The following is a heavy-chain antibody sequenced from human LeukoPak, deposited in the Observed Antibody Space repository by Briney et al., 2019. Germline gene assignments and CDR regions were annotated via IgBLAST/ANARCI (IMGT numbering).Heavy chain of an antibody. J-gene: IGHJ5*02. CDR1: GFTFSSYG. D-gene: IGHD5-18*01. Sequence: GGSLRLSCEASGFTFSSYGIHWVRQAPGKGLEWVAVIWSDGSNKYYADSVKGRFTISRDNSKNTLYLQMNSLRAEDTAVYCCAKGLDSYGYDLQPPWFDPWGQGTLVTVSS. CDR2: IWSDGSNK. V-gene: IGHV3-30*02. CDR3: AKGLDSYGYDLQPPWFDP.